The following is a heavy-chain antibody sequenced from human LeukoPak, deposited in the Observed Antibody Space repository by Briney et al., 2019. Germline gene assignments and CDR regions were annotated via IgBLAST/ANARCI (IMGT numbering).Heavy chain of an antibody. CDR1: GGSISSYY. Sequence: SETLSLTCTVSGGSISSYYWSWIRQPPGKGLEWIGYISYSGSTDYNPSLKSRVTISLDTSKNQFSLTVTSVTAADTAVYYCARRYCSGGHCYYFDSWGQGTLVTVSS. D-gene: IGHD2-15*01. CDR2: ISYSGST. CDR3: ARRYCSGGHCYYFDS. J-gene: IGHJ4*02. V-gene: IGHV4-59*08.